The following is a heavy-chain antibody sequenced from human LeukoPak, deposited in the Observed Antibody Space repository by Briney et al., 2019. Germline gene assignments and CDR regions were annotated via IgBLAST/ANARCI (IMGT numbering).Heavy chain of an antibody. V-gene: IGHV3-30*02. J-gene: IGHJ4*02. CDR2: IRNDGSMK. CDR1: GFIFSNYG. Sequence: GGSLRLSCAASGFIFSNYGMHWVRQTPAKGLEWVAFIRNDGSMKYYADSVKGRFTISRDNSKNTLYLQMNSLRAEDTAVYYCAKHSSSWYNDCFDYWGQGTLVTVSS. CDR3: AKHSSSWYNDCFDY. D-gene: IGHD6-13*01.